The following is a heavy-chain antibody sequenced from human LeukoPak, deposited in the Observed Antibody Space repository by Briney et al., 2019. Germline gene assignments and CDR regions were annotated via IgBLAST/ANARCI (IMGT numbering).Heavy chain of an antibody. CDR2: ISGSGGST. CDR1: GFTFSSYA. Sequence: PGGSLRLSCAASGFTFSSYAMSWVRQAPGKGLEWVSAISGSGGSTYYADSVKGRFTISRDNSKNTLYLQMNSLRAEDTAVYYCATGGRGYSGYGRLFDYWGQGTLVTVSS. D-gene: IGHD5-12*01. V-gene: IGHV3-23*01. J-gene: IGHJ4*02. CDR3: ATGGRGYSGYGRLFDY.